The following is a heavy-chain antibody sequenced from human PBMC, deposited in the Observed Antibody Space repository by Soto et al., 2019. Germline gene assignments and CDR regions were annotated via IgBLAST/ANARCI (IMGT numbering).Heavy chain of an antibody. Sequence: QITLKESGPTLVKPTQTLTLTCTFSGFSLSTDRVGVGWIRQPPGKALEWLALIYWDDDKHYNPSLKSRLTITADTSKNRVVLIMTKLDPVHTATYYCAHSLVNRGGDLDYWGQGILVTVSS. V-gene: IGHV2-5*02. D-gene: IGHD2-21*02. J-gene: IGHJ4*02. CDR2: IYWDDDK. CDR1: GFSLSTDRVG. CDR3: AHSLVNRGGDLDY.